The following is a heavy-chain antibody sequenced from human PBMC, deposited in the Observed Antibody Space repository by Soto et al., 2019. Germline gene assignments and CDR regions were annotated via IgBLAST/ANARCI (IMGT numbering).Heavy chain of an antibody. CDR3: PRWVGGSMSDNSGKYDS. CDR2: VSYDGTKK. CDR1: GFTFSRNG. D-gene: IGHD3-22*01. J-gene: IGHJ5*01. V-gene: IGHV3-30*03. Sequence: QVQLVESGGGVVQPGTSLRLTCAGSGFTFSRNGMHWVRQAPGKGLEWVALVSYDGTKKYYVDSVKGRFTISRDNSENTLYLQMNSLRAEETAVYYCPRWVGGSMSDNSGKYDSWGQGTLVTVSS.